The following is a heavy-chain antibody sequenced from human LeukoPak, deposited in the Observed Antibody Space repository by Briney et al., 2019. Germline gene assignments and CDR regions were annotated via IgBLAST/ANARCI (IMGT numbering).Heavy chain of an antibody. D-gene: IGHD3-10*01. Sequence: GGTLRLSCAASGFTFSNYGMSWVRQSPGKELEWVSRVSGSGGRTYYADSVKGRFTISRDNSKNTLSLQMNNLRADDTAVYYCAKSYASGSFYDYWGQGTLVTVSS. V-gene: IGHV3-23*01. J-gene: IGHJ4*02. CDR2: VSGSGGRT. CDR3: AKSYASGSFYDY. CDR1: GFTFSNYG.